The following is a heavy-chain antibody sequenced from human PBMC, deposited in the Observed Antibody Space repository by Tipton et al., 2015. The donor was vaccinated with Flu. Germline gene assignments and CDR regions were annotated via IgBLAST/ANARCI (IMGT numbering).Heavy chain of an antibody. CDR2: IIPILGIA. D-gene: IGHD3-10*02. CDR3: GKAPRMYGGRGDA. Sequence: QLVQSGAEVKKPGSSVKVSCKASGGTFSNFGFSWVRQAPGQGLEWMGGIIPILGIAIYAQNFQGRVTITADESTSTAYMELGGLRSEDTAVYYCGKAPRMYGGRGDAWGEGTGGAVSS. J-gene: IGHJ4*02. CDR1: GGTFSNFG. V-gene: IGHV1-69*01.